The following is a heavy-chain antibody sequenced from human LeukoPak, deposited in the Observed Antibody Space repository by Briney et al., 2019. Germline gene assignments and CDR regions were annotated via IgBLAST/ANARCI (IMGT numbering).Heavy chain of an antibody. J-gene: IGHJ4*02. CDR3: ARGRIQLWLRGGRNFDY. Sequence: PSETLSLTCAVYGGSFRGYYWSWIRQPPGKGLEWIGEINHRGSTNYNPSLKSRVTISVDTSKYQFSLKLSSVTAADTAVYYCARGRIQLWLRGGRNFDYWGQGTLVTVSS. CDR1: GGSFRGYY. D-gene: IGHD5-18*01. CDR2: INHRGST. V-gene: IGHV4-34*01.